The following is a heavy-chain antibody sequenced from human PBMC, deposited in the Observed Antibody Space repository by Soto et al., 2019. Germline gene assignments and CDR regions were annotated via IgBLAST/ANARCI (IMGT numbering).Heavy chain of an antibody. CDR1: AGSFCGHY. J-gene: IGHJ1*01. Sequence: SETLSLTCAVYAGSFCGHYWTWVRQPPDKGLEWIGEINHSGSSNYNPPLKSRVAISVDTSKNQFSLKLSSVTAADPAVYYCVRAISMTVVVQTDAPDKNYLDSWSQGTLATVST. D-gene: IGHD3-22*01. CDR3: VRAISMTVVVQTDAPDKNYLDS. CDR2: INHSGSS. V-gene: IGHV4-34*01.